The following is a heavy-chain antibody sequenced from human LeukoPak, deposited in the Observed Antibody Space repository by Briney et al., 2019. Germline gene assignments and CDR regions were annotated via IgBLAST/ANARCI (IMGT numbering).Heavy chain of an antibody. CDR2: INPNSGGT. D-gene: IGHD2-2*01. CDR3: ARVYCSSTSCYFPFDY. CDR1: GYTFTGYY. J-gene: IGHJ4*02. Sequence: ASVNVSCKASGYTFTGYYMHWVRQAPGQGLEWMGRINPNSGGTNYAQKFQGRVTMTRDTSISTAYMELSRLRSDDTAVYYCARVYCSSTSCYFPFDYWGQGTLVTVSS. V-gene: IGHV1-2*06.